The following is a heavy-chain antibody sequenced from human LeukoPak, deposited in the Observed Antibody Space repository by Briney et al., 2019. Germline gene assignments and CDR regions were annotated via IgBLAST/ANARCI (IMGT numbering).Heavy chain of an antibody. Sequence: GGSLRLSCAASGFTFSSYSMNWVRQAPGKGLEWVSYISSSGSTIYYADSVKGRFTISRDNAKNSLYLQMNSLRAEDTAVYYCARDIVLMVYAHYFDYWGQGTLVTVSS. V-gene: IGHV3-48*04. CDR2: ISSSGSTI. CDR1: GFTFSSYS. D-gene: IGHD2-8*01. J-gene: IGHJ4*02. CDR3: ARDIVLMVYAHYFDY.